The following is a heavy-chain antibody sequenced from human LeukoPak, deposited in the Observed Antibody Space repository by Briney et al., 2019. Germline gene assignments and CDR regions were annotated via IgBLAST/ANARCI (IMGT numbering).Heavy chain of an antibody. CDR3: ARAPSPGGVVVAATLLVPNYYYYYYMDV. V-gene: IGHV1-8*01. CDR1: GYTFTSYD. CDR2: MNPNSGNT. J-gene: IGHJ6*03. Sequence: GASVKVSCKASGYTFTSYDINWVRQATGQGLEWMGWMNPNSGNTGYAQKFQGRVTMTRNTSISTAYMELSSLRSEDTAVYYCARAPSPGGVVVAATLLVPNYYYYYYMDVWGKGTTVTISS. D-gene: IGHD2-15*01.